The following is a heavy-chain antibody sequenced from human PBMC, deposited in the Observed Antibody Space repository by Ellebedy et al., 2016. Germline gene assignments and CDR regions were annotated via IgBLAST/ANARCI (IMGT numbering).Heavy chain of an antibody. D-gene: IGHD3-3*01. J-gene: IGHJ4*02. Sequence: GGSLRLSCAASGFTFDDYGMSWVRQAPGKGLEWVSGINWNGGSTGYADSVKGRFTISRDNAKNSLYLQMNSLRAEDTALYHCARDDRFLEAFDYWGQGTLVTVSS. V-gene: IGHV3-20*01. CDR3: ARDDRFLEAFDY. CDR1: GFTFDDYG. CDR2: INWNGGST.